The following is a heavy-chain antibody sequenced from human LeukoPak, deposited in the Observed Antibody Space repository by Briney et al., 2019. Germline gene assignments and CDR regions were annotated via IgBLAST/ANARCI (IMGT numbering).Heavy chain of an antibody. Sequence: PSETLSLTCTVSGGSISSSSDYWGWIRQPPGKGLEWIGSIYYSGSTYYNPSLKGRVTISVDTSKNQFSLKLSSVTAADTAVYYCARLASITMIVVVITSDAFDIWGQGTMVTVSS. V-gene: IGHV4-39*01. D-gene: IGHD3-22*01. CDR2: IYYSGST. CDR3: ARLASITMIVVVITSDAFDI. CDR1: GGSISSSSDY. J-gene: IGHJ3*02.